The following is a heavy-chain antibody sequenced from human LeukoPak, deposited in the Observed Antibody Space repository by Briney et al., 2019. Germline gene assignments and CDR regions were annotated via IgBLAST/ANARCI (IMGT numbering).Heavy chain of an antibody. V-gene: IGHV3-30-3*01. J-gene: IGHJ4*02. CDR1: GFTFSSYA. D-gene: IGHD4-17*01. Sequence: GGSLRLSCAASGFTFSSYAMHWVRQAPGKGLEWVAVISYDGSNKYYADSVKGRFTISRDNSKNTLYLQMNSLRAEDTAVYYCAKDHAGYGDSYFDYWGQGTLVTVSS. CDR2: ISYDGSNK. CDR3: AKDHAGYGDSYFDY.